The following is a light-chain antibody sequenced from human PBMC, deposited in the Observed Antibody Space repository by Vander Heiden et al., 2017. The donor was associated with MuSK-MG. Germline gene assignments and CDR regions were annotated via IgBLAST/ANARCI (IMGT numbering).Light chain of an antibody. CDR3: QQRYSTPRT. CDR1: QSISSY. Sequence: DIQMTQSPSSLSASVGDRVTITCRASQSISSYLNWYQQKPGKAPKLLIYAASSLQSGVPSRFSGSGSGTDFTLTISSLQPEDFATYYCQQRYSTPRTFGKGPRWKSN. J-gene: IGKJ1*01. V-gene: IGKV1-39*01. CDR2: AAS.